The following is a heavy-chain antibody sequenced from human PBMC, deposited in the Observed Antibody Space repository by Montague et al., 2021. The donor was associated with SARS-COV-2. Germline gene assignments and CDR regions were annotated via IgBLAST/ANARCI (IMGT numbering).Heavy chain of an antibody. CDR3: ARAIRGYSYDEDFDI. Sequence: SETLSLTCTVYGGSISSSSYYWVWIHQPQGKGREGVGNIFDSGSTYYNPSLKIRVTISVYTSKNQFSVKLSSATAAEAAVYYCARAIRGYSYDEDFDIWGQGTMVTVSS. D-gene: IGHD5-18*01. V-gene: IGHV4-39*01. J-gene: IGHJ3*02. CDR1: GGSISSSSYY. CDR2: IFDSGST.